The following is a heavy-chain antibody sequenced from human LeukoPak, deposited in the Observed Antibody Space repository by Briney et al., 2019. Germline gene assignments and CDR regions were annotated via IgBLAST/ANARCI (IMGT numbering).Heavy chain of an antibody. D-gene: IGHD6-19*01. CDR2: ISHSGGIT. V-gene: IGHV3-23*01. Sequence: GGSLRLSCVASGFTVSSNYAMNWVRQAPGKGLEWVSMISHSGGITYYADSVKGRFTISRDNSRNTLYLQMNSLRAEDTAVYYCAKDRTYSSGWYYFDYWGQGTLVTVSS. CDR3: AKDRTYSSGWYYFDY. CDR1: GFTVSSNYA. J-gene: IGHJ4*02.